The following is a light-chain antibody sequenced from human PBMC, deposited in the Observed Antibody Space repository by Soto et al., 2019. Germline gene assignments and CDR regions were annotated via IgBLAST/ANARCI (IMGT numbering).Light chain of an antibody. Sequence: DIQMTQSPSTLSASVGDRVTITCRASQSISSWLAWYRQKPGKAPKLLIYDASSLQSGVPPRFIGGGAGTAYALTISRVQPHDFVTDYCHQDNSYSITFGQGTRLEIK. V-gene: IGKV1-5*01. CDR3: HQDNSYSIT. CDR2: DAS. CDR1: QSISSW. J-gene: IGKJ5*01.